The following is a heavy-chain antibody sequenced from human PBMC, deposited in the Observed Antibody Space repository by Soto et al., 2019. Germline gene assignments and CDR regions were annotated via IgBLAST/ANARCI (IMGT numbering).Heavy chain of an antibody. J-gene: IGHJ4*02. Sequence: QVQLQESGPGLVKPSETLSLTCSVSGGSVTSDTYYWSWIRQPPGKGLEWIGYIYYSGSTNYNPSLQSRVTISVDTSKNQISLKLSSVTAADTAVYYCARDQSIAVAVFDYWGQGTLVTVSS. V-gene: IGHV4-61*01. CDR2: IYYSGST. CDR1: GGSVTSDTYY. D-gene: IGHD6-19*01. CDR3: ARDQSIAVAVFDY.